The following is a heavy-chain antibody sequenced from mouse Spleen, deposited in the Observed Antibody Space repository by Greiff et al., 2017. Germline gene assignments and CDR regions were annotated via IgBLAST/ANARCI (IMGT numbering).Heavy chain of an antibody. J-gene: IGHJ2*01. V-gene: IGHV1-64*01. CDR3: ARWDYYDGSYNY. CDR1: GYTFTSYW. D-gene: IGHD1-1*01. Sequence: VQLQQPGAELVKPGASVKLSCKASGYTFTSYWMHWVKQRPGQGLEWIGMIHPNSGSTNYNEKFKSKATLTVDKSSSTAYMQLSSLTSEDSAVYYCARWDYYDGSYNYWGQGTTLTVSS. CDR2: IHPNSGST.